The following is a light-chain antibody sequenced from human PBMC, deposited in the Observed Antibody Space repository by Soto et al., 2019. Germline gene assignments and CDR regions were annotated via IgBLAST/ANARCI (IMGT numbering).Light chain of an antibody. J-gene: IGKJ5*01. Sequence: EIMLSQSPDFLSVSPGERASLSCRASQSVGATLAWYQQKPGQAPRLLFYRISTRATAIPARFSGSGSGTEFTLTINSLQSEDFAVYYCQQHYQWPIPSGQGTRPEI. CDR3: QQHYQWPIP. V-gene: IGKV3D-15*01. CDR2: RIS. CDR1: QSVGAT.